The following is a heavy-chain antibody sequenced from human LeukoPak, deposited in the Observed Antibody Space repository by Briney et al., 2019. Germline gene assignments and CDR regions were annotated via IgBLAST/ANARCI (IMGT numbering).Heavy chain of an antibody. V-gene: IGHV1-69*05. CDR1: GGTFSSYA. CDR2: TIPIFGTA. Sequence: SVKVSCKASGGTFSSYAISWVRQAPGQGLEWMGRTIPIFGTANYAQKFQGRVTITTDESTSTAYMELSSLRSEDTAVYYCARTYYYDSSGYYPFDYWGQGTLVTVSS. CDR3: ARTYYYDSSGYYPFDY. J-gene: IGHJ4*02. D-gene: IGHD3-22*01.